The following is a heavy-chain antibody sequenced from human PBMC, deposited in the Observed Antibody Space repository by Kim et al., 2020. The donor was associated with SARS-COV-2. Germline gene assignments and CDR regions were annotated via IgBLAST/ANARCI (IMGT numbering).Heavy chain of an antibody. D-gene: IGHD3-16*01. CDR1: GGSISSYY. CDR2: IYYSGST. J-gene: IGHJ4*02. CDR3: ARLVQGIGDDY. V-gene: IGHV4-59*13. Sequence: SETLSLTCTVSGGSISSYYWSWIRQPPGKGLEWIGYIYYSGSTNYNPSLKSRVTISVDTSKNQFSLKLSSVTAADTAVYYCARLVQGIGDDYWGQGTLVTVSS.